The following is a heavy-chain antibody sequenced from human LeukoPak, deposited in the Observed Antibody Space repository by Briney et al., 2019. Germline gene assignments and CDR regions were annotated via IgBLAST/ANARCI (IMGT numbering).Heavy chain of an antibody. CDR1: GFIFTSYS. Sequence: GGSLRLSCAASGFIFTSYSMNWVRQAPGKGLEWISYISRSSGTIYFADSVKGRFTISRDNAKNSLSLQMNSLRAEDTAVYYCARGTYYYYYMDVWGKGTTVTVSS. CDR3: ARGTYYYYYMDV. J-gene: IGHJ6*03. V-gene: IGHV3-48*04. CDR2: ISRSSGTI.